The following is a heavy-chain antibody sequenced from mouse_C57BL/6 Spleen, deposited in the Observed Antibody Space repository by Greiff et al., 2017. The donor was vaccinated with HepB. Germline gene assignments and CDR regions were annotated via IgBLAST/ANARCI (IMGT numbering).Heavy chain of an antibody. CDR1: GYTFTSYG. V-gene: IGHV1-81*01. Sequence: VQLQQSGAELARPGASVKLSCKASGYTFTSYGISWVKQRTGQGLEWIGEIYPRSGNTYYNEKFKGKATLTADKSSSTAYMELRSLTSEDSAVYFCARMKNYYGYFDYWGQGTTLTVSS. CDR3: ARMKNYYGYFDY. CDR2: IYPRSGNT. J-gene: IGHJ2*01. D-gene: IGHD1-1*01.